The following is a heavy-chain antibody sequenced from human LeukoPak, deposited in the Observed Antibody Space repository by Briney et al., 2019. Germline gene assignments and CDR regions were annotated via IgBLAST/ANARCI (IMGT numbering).Heavy chain of an antibody. CDR1: GGSISSYY. V-gene: IGHV4-59*08. Sequence: SETLSLTYTVSGGSISSYYWSWIRQPPGKGLEWIGYMDDSGSTNYNPSLTSRVTISEDTSKNQLSLKLGSVTAADTAVYYCARHSSGSGGAFQYWGQGTPVTVSS. CDR3: ARHSSGSGGAFQY. J-gene: IGHJ4*02. D-gene: IGHD6-19*01. CDR2: MDDSGST.